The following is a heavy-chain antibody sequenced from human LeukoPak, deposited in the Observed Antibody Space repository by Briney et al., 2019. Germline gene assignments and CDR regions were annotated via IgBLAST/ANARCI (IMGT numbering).Heavy chain of an antibody. D-gene: IGHD2-15*01. CDR1: GFTFSSYA. V-gene: IGHV3-30-3*01. CDR2: ISYDGSNK. J-gene: IGHJ4*02. Sequence: PGGSLRLSCAASGFTFSSYAMHWVRQAPGKGLEWVAVISYDGSNKYYADSVKGRFTISRDNSKNTLYLQMNSLRAEDTAVYYCARDGSDCSGGSCYSGVWYYFDYWGQGTLVTVSS. CDR3: ARDGSDCSGGSCYSGVWYYFDY.